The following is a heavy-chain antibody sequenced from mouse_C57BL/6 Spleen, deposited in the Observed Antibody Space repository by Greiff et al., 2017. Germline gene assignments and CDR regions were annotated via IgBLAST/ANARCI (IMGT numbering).Heavy chain of an antibody. CDR2: IWWDGDT. D-gene: IGHD2-3*01. Sequence: QITLKVSGPGILQPSQTLSLTCSFSGFSLRTFGLGVGWIRQPSGKGLEWLAHIWWDGDTYYNPALKSRRTISKGTSKNQVFRKIANVDTADTATYYSARKDGSYAIDDWGQGTSVTGSS. V-gene: IGHV8-8*01. J-gene: IGHJ4*01. CDR3: ARKDGSYAIDD. CDR1: GFSLRTFGLG.